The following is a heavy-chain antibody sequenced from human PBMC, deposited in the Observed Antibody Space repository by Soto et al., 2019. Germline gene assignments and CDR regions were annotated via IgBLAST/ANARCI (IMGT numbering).Heavy chain of an antibody. J-gene: IGHJ4*02. V-gene: IGHV1-69*13. CDR3: ARVAYLTARYFDY. D-gene: IGHD6-6*01. CDR2: IIPIFGTA. Sequence: SVKVSCKASGGTFSSYAISWVRQAPGQGLEWMGGIIPIFGTANYAQKLQGRVTITADESTSTAYMELSSLRSEDTAVYYCARVAYLTARYFDYWGQGTLVTVSS. CDR1: GGTFSSYA.